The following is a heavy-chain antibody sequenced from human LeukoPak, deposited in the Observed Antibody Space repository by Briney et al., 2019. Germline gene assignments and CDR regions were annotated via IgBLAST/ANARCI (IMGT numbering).Heavy chain of an antibody. CDR2: MYIDGDT. D-gene: IGHD2-15*01. CDR3: AKTTYCTGGSCYSGLLEY. Sequence: GGSLRLSCVASGFIVSNNYMSWVRQAPGKGLEWVSVMYIDGDTDYVDAVKGRFTISRDNSKNTLFLQMNSLRAEDTAMYYCAKTTYCTGGSCYSGLLEYWGQGTLVTVSS. V-gene: IGHV3-53*01. J-gene: IGHJ4*02. CDR1: GFIVSNNY.